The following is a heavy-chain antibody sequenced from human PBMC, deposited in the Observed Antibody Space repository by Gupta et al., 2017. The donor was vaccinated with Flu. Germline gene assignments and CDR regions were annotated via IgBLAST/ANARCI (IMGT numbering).Heavy chain of an antibody. CDR1: GGYISSYY. CDR3: ARLLWFGEPTYDLPYFDY. J-gene: IGHJ4*02. V-gene: IGHV4-59*08. Sequence: ESGPGLVKPSETLSLTCTVSGGYISSYYWSWIRQPPGKGLEWIGYIYYSGSTNYNPSLKSRVTISVDTSKNQFSLKLSSVTAADTAVYYCARLLWFGEPTYDLPYFDYWGQGTLVTVSS. D-gene: IGHD3-10*01. CDR2: IYYSGST.